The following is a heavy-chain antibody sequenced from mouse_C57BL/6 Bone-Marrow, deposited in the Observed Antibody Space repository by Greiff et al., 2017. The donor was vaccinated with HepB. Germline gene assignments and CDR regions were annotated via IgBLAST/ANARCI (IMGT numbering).Heavy chain of an antibody. CDR2: IDPSDSYT. D-gene: IGHD1-1*01. CDR3: ARRHYGSSYYAMDY. J-gene: IGHJ4*01. V-gene: IGHV1-59*01. Sequence: VQLKQSGAELVRPGTSVKLSCKASGYTFTSYWMHWVKQRPGQGLEWIGVIDPSDSYTNYNQKFKGKATLTVDTSSSTAYMQLSSLTSEDSAVYYCARRHYGSSYYAMDYWGQGTSVTVSS. CDR1: GYTFTSYW.